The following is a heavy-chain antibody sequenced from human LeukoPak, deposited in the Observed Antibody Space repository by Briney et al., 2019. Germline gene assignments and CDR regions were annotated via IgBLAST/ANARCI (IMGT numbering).Heavy chain of an antibody. D-gene: IGHD3-10*01. CDR2: ISSSSSYI. CDR3: ASRPDEFGEFPL. J-gene: IGHJ4*02. Sequence: GGSQRLSCAASGFTFSSYVMSWVRQVPGKGLEWVSSISSSSSYIYYADSVKGRFTISRDNAKNSLYLQMNSLRAEDTAAYYCASRPDEFGEFPLWGQGTLVTVSS. CDR1: GFTFSSYV. V-gene: IGHV3-21*01.